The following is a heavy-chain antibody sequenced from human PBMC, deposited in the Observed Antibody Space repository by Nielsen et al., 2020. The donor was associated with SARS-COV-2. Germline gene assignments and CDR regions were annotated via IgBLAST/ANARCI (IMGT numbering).Heavy chain of an antibody. J-gene: IGHJ6*03. D-gene: IGHD3-3*01. V-gene: IGHV1-2*04. CDR3: ARASRFLEFPGYYYMDV. CDR1: GYTFTSYG. CDR2: INPNSGGT. Sequence: ASVKVSCKASGYTFTSYGISWVRQAPGQGLEWMGWINPNSGGTNYAQKFQGWVTMTRDTSISTAYMELSRLRSDDTAVYYCARASRFLEFPGYYYMDVWGKGTTVTVSS.